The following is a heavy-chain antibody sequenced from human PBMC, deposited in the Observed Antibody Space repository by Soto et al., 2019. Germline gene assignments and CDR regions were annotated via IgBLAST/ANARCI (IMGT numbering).Heavy chain of an antibody. V-gene: IGHV1-46*01. CDR2: INPSGGST. D-gene: IGHD3-3*01. J-gene: IGHJ6*02. CDR3: ARDHSYDFWSGPMDV. CDR1: GYTFTSYY. Sequence: GASVKVSCKASGYTFTSYYMHWVRQAPGQGLEWMGIINPSGGSTSYAQKFQGRVTMTRDTSTSTVYMELSSLRSEDTAVYYCARDHSYDFWSGPMDVWGQGTTVTVSS.